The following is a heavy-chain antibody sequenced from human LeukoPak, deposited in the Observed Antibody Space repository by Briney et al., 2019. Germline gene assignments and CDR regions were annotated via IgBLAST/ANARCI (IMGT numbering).Heavy chain of an antibody. V-gene: IGHV3-23*01. D-gene: IGHD2-2*03. Sequence: WVSHAPGKGVEWVSAIIRSRRSTYYAHSVNRRFTISIDNSKNTLYLQMNSLRADDTAVYFCALELSLLVSPLDHYWGQGTLVTVSS. CDR3: ALELSLLVSPLDHY. J-gene: IGHJ4*02. CDR2: IIRSRRST.